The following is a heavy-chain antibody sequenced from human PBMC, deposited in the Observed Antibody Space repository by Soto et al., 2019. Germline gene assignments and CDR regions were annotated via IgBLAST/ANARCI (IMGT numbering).Heavy chain of an antibody. CDR2: IYYSGST. D-gene: IGHD2-15*01. J-gene: IGHJ4*02. CDR1: GGSVSSGSYY. V-gene: IGHV4-61*01. CDR3: AHCSGGSCYRRGWFDY. Sequence: PSETLSLTCTVSGGSVSSGSYYWSWIRQPPGKGLEWIGYIYYSGSTNYNPSLKSRVTISVDTSKNQFSLKLSSVTAADTAVYYCAHCSGGSCYRRGWFDYWGQGTLVTVSS.